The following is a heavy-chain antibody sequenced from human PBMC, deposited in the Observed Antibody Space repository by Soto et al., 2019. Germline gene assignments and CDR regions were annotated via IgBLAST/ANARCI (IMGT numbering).Heavy chain of an antibody. V-gene: IGHV3-21*01. J-gene: IGHJ4*02. CDR3: ARGNSGWYYFDY. D-gene: IGHD6-19*01. CDR1: GFTFSSYR. CDR2: ISSSGSYI. Sequence: GGSLRLSCAASGFTFSSYRMNWVRQAPGKGLEWVSSISSSGSYIYYADSVKGRFTISRDNAKNSLYLQMNSLRAEDTAVYYCARGNSGWYYFDYWGQGTLVTVSS.